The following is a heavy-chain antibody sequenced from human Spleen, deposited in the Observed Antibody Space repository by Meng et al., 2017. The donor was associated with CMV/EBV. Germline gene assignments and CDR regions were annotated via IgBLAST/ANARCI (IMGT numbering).Heavy chain of an antibody. CDR1: GFTFSSYS. Sequence: GGSLRLSCAASGFTFSSYSMNWVRQAPGKRLEWVSSISSSSSYIYYADSVKGRFTISRDNAKNSLYLQMNSLRAEDTAVYYCAKSGRVGNYYYYAMDVWGQGTTVTISS. D-gene: IGHD3-10*01. CDR2: ISSSSSYI. V-gene: IGHV3-21*04. J-gene: IGHJ6*01. CDR3: AKSGRVGNYYYYAMDV.